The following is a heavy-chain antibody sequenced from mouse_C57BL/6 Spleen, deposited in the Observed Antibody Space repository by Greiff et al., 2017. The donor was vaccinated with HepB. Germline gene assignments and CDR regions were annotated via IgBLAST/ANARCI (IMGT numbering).Heavy chain of an antibody. J-gene: IGHJ2*01. Sequence: VQLKQSGAELARPGASVKMSCKASGYTFTSYTMHWVKQRPGQGLEWIGYINPSSGYTKYNQKFKDKATLTADKSSSTAYMQLSSLTSEDSAVYYCARVLGRGYFDYWGQGTTLTVSS. V-gene: IGHV1-4*01. CDR3: ARVLGRGYFDY. CDR2: INPSSGYT. D-gene: IGHD4-1*01. CDR1: GYTFTSYT.